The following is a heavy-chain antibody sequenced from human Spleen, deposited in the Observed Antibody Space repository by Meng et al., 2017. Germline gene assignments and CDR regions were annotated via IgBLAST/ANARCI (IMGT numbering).Heavy chain of an antibody. CDR1: GFTFNIYW. V-gene: IGHV3-7*01. D-gene: IGHD2/OR15-2a*01. CDR2: INQDGSGK. Sequence: GGSLRLSCAASGFTFNIYWMSWVRQAPGKGLKWVANINQDGSGKYYVDSVKGRFTISRDNAKNSLYLQMNSLRAEDTAVYYCARVFSTGNWDYWGQGTLVTVSS. CDR3: ARVFSTGNWDY. J-gene: IGHJ4*02.